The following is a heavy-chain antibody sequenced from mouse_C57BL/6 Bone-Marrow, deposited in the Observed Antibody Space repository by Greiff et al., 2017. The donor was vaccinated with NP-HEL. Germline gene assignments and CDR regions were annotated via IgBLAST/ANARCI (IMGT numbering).Heavy chain of an antibody. J-gene: IGHJ3*01. CDR3: ARSSYYYGSSYPCAY. Sequence: QVQLQQPGTELVKPGASVKLSCKASGYTFTSYWMHWVKQRPGQGLEWIGNINPSNGGTNYNEKFKSKATLTVDKSSSTAYMQLSSLTSEDSAVYYGARSSYYYGSSYPCAYWGQGTLVTVSA. D-gene: IGHD1-1*01. CDR1: GYTFTSYW. CDR2: INPSNGGT. V-gene: IGHV1-53*01.